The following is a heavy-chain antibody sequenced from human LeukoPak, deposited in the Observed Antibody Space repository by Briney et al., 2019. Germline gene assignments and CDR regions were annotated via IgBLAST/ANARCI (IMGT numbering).Heavy chain of an antibody. CDR1: GGTFSSYA. V-gene: IGHV1-69*05. CDR2: FIPIFGTA. D-gene: IGHD3-22*01. Sequence: GASVKVSFKGSGGTFSSYAISWVRQAPGQGLEWMGGFIPIFGTANYAQKFQGRVTITTDESTSTAYMELSSLRSEDTAVYYCTRGPSMILYYYYMDVWGKGTTVTVSS. J-gene: IGHJ6*03. CDR3: TRGPSMILYYYYMDV.